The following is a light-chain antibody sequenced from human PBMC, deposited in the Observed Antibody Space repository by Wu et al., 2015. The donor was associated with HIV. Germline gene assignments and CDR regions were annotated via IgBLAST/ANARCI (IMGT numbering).Light chain of an antibody. Sequence: EIVLTQSPATLSLSPGERATLSCRASESVSSCLAWYQQKPGQAPRLLIYDASNRATGIPDRFSGSGSGTDFTLTISRLEPEDSAIYYCQQYGSSLWTLGRGTKVEIK. J-gene: IGKJ1*01. V-gene: IGKV3-11*01. CDR2: DAS. CDR1: ESVSSC. CDR3: QQYGSSLWT.